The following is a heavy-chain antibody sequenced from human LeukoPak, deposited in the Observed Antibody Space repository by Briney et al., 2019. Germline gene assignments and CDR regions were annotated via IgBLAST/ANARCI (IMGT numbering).Heavy chain of an antibody. Sequence: SETLSLTCTVSGGSISSYYWSWIRQPPGKGLEWIGYIYYSGSTNYNPSLKSRVTISVDTSKNQFSLKLSSVTAADTAVYYCARGSNTAMASLAYYYYYYMDVWGKGTTVTVSS. V-gene: IGHV4-59*12. CDR3: ARGSNTAMASLAYYYYYYMDV. CDR2: IYYSGST. J-gene: IGHJ6*03. D-gene: IGHD5-18*01. CDR1: GGSISSYY.